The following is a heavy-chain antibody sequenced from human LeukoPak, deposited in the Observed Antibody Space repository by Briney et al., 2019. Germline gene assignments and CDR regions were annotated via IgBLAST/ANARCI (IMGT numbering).Heavy chain of an antibody. CDR1: GFTFSTYA. J-gene: IGHJ4*02. V-gene: IGHV3-23*01. CDR2: ISGSDDNT. CDR3: AKDRVCSGGSCYFDY. Sequence: PGGSLRLSCAASGFTFSTYAMSWVRRAPGKGLEWVSGISGSDDNTFYADSVKGRFTISRDNSKNTLYLQMNSLRAEDTAVYYCAKDRVCSGGSCYFDYWGQGTLVTVSS. D-gene: IGHD2-15*01.